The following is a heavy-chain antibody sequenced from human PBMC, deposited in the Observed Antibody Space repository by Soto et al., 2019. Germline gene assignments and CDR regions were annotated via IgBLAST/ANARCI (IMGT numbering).Heavy chain of an antibody. D-gene: IGHD1-26*01. CDR2: IRGSGDST. CDR1: GFTFSSYA. J-gene: IGHJ6*02. V-gene: IGHV3-23*01. CDR3: AEGGVGRGMDV. Sequence: EVQLLESGGGLVQPGGSLRLSCAASGFTFSSYAMTWVRQAPGKGLEWVSTIRGSGDSTYYADSVKGRFTISRDNSKNAMSVHMNSMGAEGTGVCFCAEGGVGRGMDVWGHGTTGTVCS.